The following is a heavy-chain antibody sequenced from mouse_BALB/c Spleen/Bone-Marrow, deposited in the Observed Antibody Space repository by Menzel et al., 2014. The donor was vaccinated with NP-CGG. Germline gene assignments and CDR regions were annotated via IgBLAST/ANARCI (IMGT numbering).Heavy chain of an antibody. CDR2: INSNGGST. CDR3: ARDIAY. CDR1: GFTFSSYG. Sequence: EVKLVESGGGLVQPGGSPKLSCAASGFTFSSYGMSWVRQTPDKRLELVATINSNGGSTYYPDSVKGRFTISRDNAKNTLYLQMSSLKSEDTAMYYCARDIAYWGQGTLVTVSA. J-gene: IGHJ3*01. V-gene: IGHV5-6-3*01.